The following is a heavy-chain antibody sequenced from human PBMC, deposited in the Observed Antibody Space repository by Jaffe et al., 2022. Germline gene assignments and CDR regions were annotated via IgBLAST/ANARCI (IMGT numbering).Heavy chain of an antibody. CDR1: GFTFSSYW. J-gene: IGHJ4*02. CDR2: IKQDGSEK. V-gene: IGHV3-7*01. D-gene: IGHD3-3*01. Sequence: EVQLVESGGGLVQPGGSLRLSCAASGFTFSSYWMSWVRQAPGKGLEWVANIKQDGSEKYYVDSVKGRFTISRDNAKNSLYLQMNSLRAEDTAVYYCARDPYYDFWSGYYPHWGQGTLVTVSS. CDR3: ARDPYYDFWSGYYPH.